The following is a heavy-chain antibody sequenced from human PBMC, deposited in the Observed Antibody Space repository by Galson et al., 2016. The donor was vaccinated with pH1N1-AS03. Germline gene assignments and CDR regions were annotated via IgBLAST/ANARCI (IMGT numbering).Heavy chain of an antibody. CDR1: GYSFISYG. V-gene: IGHV1-18*01. CDR3: ARLSDQVCCHFDL. CDR2: ISPYNGKT. D-gene: IGHD2-2*01. Sequence: SVKVSCKASGYSFISYGVSWVRQAPGQGLEWMGWISPYNGKTEHAQKFQGRVTMTTDTSTSTAYMELRSLNSDDTAVYYCARLSDQVCCHFDLWGRGTLVTVSS. J-gene: IGHJ2*01.